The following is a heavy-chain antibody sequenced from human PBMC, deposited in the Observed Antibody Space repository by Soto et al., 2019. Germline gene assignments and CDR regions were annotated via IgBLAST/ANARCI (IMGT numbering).Heavy chain of an antibody. CDR3: AREGGFSCSSTSCSIEGTDY. CDR1: GYTFTSYG. V-gene: IGHV1-18*01. J-gene: IGHJ4*02. D-gene: IGHD2-2*01. Sequence: ASVKVSCKASGYTFTSYGISWVRQAPGQGLEWMGWISAYNGNTNYAQKLQGRVTMTTDTSTSTAYMELRSLRSDDTAVYYCAREGGFSCSSTSCSIEGTDYWGQGTLVTVSS. CDR2: ISAYNGNT.